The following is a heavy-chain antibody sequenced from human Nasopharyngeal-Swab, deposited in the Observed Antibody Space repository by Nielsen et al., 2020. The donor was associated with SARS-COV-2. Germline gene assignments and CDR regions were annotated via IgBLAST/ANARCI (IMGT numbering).Heavy chain of an antibody. V-gene: IGHV3-30*03. J-gene: IGHJ4*02. CDR1: EFTFSSYG. CDR2: ISYDGNNK. CDR3: ARDQSLGELLAFDY. Sequence: GESLKISCAASEFTFSSYGMHWVRQAPGKGPEWVALISYDGNNKYYADSVKGRLTISRDNSKNTLYLQMDSLRAEDTAVYYCARDQSLGELLAFDYWGQGTLVTVSS. D-gene: IGHD3-10*01.